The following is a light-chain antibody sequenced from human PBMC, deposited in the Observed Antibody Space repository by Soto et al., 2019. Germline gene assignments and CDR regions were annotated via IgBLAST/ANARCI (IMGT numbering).Light chain of an antibody. CDR1: QSISSW. CDR3: QQYHSYSPRT. V-gene: IGKV1-5*03. Sequence: DIQMTQSPSTLSASVGDRVTITCRASQSISSWLAWYQQKPGKAPKLLIYKASSLESGVPSRFSGSGSGTEFTLTISRLQPDDFATYYYQQYHSYSPRTFGQGTKVEIK. J-gene: IGKJ1*01. CDR2: KAS.